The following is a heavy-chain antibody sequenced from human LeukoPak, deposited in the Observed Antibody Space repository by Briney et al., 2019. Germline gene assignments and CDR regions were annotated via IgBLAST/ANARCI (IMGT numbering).Heavy chain of an antibody. Sequence: GGSLRLSCAASGFTFSSYAMSRVRQAPGKGLEWVSAISGSGGSTYYADSVKGRFTISRDNSKNTLYLQMNSLRAEDTAVYYCAKGGWGYSGYGPTYYFDYWGQGTLVTVSS. CDR2: ISGSGGST. CDR3: AKGGWGYSGYGPTYYFDY. D-gene: IGHD5-12*01. J-gene: IGHJ4*02. V-gene: IGHV3-23*01. CDR1: GFTFSSYA.